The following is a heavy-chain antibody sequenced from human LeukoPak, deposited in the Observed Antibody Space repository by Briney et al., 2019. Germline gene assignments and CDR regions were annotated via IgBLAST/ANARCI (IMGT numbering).Heavy chain of an antibody. CDR1: GYTFTSYG. Sequence: GASVKVSCKASGYTFTSYGISWVRQAPGQGLEWMGWINPNSGGTNYAQKFQGRVTMTRDTSISTAYMELSRLRSDDTAVYYCARFRAYSSGWYVPYYFDYWGQGTLVTVSS. CDR2: INPNSGGT. CDR3: ARFRAYSSGWYVPYYFDY. V-gene: IGHV1-2*02. J-gene: IGHJ4*02. D-gene: IGHD6-19*01.